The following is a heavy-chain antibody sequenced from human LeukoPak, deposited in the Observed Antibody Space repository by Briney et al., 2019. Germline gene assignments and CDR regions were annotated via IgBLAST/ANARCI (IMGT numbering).Heavy chain of an antibody. CDR1: GGSISSYY. J-gene: IGHJ6*03. D-gene: IGHD2-2*01. V-gene: IGHV4-59*12. CDR2: IYYSGST. CDR3: ATRYCSTTSCYGEDYYYYYMDV. Sequence: SETLSLTCTVSGGSISSYYWNWIRQPPGKGLEWIGHIYYSGSTNYNPSLKSRVTISVDTSKNQFSLKLSSVTAADTAVYYCATRYCSTTSCYGEDYYYYYMDVWGKGTTVTVSS.